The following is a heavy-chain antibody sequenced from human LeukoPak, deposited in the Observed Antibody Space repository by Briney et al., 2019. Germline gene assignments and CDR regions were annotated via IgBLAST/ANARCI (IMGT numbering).Heavy chain of an antibody. CDR2: ISSSSSNI. D-gene: IGHD3-3*01. Sequence: GGSLRLSCAASGFTFGSYSMNWVRQAPGKGLEWVSYISSSSSNIYYADSVKGRFTISRDNAKNSLYLQMNSLRAEDTAVYYCAGDNGFWSGYYPDYWGQGTLVTVSS. V-gene: IGHV3-21*05. CDR1: GFTFGSYS. CDR3: AGDNGFWSGYYPDY. J-gene: IGHJ4*02.